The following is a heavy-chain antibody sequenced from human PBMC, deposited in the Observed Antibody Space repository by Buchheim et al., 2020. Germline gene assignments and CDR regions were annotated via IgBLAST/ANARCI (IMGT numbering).Heavy chain of an antibody. V-gene: IGHV3-74*01. CDR2: IDADGSTT. CDR1: GFTFSNYW. Sequence: EVQLVESGGGLVQPGGSLRLSCTASGFTFSNYWMQWVRQAPGKGLVWVSRIDADGSTTSYADSVQGRFTISSENAKNTQYLQLKSLRAEDTAVYYCARGYSGTYRIDYWGQGTL. CDR3: ARGYSGTYRIDY. D-gene: IGHD1-26*01. J-gene: IGHJ4*02.